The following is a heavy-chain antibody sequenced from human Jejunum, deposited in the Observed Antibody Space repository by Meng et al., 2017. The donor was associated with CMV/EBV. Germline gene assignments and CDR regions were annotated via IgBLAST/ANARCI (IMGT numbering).Heavy chain of an antibody. CDR1: GVSIKSHY. J-gene: IGHJ4*02. CDR2: IYTNGDT. CDR3: VRDGSIVWASPPCNY. Sequence: QMSLQESGPGLVKPSXXLSLTANVSGVSIKSHYWSWVRQPAGKGLEWIGRIYTNGDTNYNPSLESRVTISQDTSKNQFFLKLTSVTAADTAVYFCVRDGSIVWASPPCNYWGQGTLVTVSS. D-gene: IGHD1-26*01. V-gene: IGHV4-4*07.